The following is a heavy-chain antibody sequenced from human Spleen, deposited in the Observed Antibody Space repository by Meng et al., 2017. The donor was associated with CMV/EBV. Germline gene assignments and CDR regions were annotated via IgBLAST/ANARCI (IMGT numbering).Heavy chain of an antibody. CDR1: GYIFSNYG. D-gene: IGHD6-13*01. CDR2: ISGFDGNT. CDR3: AKDAEHATSWYYWFEH. V-gene: IGHV1-18*01. J-gene: IGHJ5*02. Sequence: QVQLPQSGAERKKPGASGMVSCKTSGYIFSNYGIAWVRQAPGQGLEWMGWISGFDGNTNYAQRLQGRVTLTRDTSTTTVYMQLRNLEPDDTAVYYCAKDAEHATSWYYWFEHWGQGTLVTVSS.